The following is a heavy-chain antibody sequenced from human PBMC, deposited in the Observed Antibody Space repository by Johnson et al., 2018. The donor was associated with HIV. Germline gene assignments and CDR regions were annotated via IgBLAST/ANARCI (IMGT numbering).Heavy chain of an antibody. CDR1: GFTFSSYD. J-gene: IGHJ3*02. CDR2: IGTAGDT. Sequence: VQLVESGGGLVQPGGSLRLSCAASGFTFSSYDMHWVRQATGKGLEWVSAIGTAGDTYNPGSVKGRFTISRENAKNSLYLQMNSLRAGDTAVYYCARGGRGHDAFDIWGQGTMVTVSS. V-gene: IGHV3-13*01. CDR3: ARGGRGHDAFDI.